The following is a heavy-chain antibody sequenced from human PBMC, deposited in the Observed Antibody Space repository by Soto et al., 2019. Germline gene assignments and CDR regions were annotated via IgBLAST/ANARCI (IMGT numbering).Heavy chain of an antibody. V-gene: IGHV3-15*07. CDR3: TTGYSSSSSILGAFDI. D-gene: IGHD6-6*01. CDR1: GFTFSNAW. J-gene: IGHJ3*02. CDR2: IKSKTDGGTT. Sequence: EVQLVESGGGLVKPGGSLRLSCAASGFTFSNAWMNWVRQAPGKGLEWVGRIKSKTDGGTTDYAAPVKGRFTISRDDSKTTLYLQMNSLKTEDTAVYYCTTGYSSSSSILGAFDIWGQGTMVTVSS.